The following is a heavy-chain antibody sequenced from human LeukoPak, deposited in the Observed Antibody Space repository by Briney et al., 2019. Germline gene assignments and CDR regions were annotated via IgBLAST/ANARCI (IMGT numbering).Heavy chain of an antibody. CDR2: IYDSGST. J-gene: IGHJ6*03. CDR1: GGSISGYY. D-gene: IGHD3-3*01. V-gene: IGHV4-59*01. CDR3: ARDFWSGYYGDYYYYMDV. Sequence: PSETLSLTCTVSGGSISGYYWSWIRQPPGKGLEWIGYIYDSGSTNYNPSLKSRVTISVDTSKNQFSLKLSSVTAADTAVYYCARDFWSGYYGDYYYYMDVWGKGTTVTVSS.